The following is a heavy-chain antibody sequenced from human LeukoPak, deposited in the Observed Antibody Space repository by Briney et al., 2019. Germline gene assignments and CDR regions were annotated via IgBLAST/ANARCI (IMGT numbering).Heavy chain of an antibody. Sequence: PGGSLRPSCAASGFTFSSYGMHWVRQAPGKGLEWVAVISYDGSNKYYADSVKGRFTISRDNSKNTLYLQMNSLRAEDTAVYYCAKWEDTAMVGGAFDIWGQGTMVTVSS. CDR2: ISYDGSNK. CDR3: AKWEDTAMVGGAFDI. CDR1: GFTFSSYG. V-gene: IGHV3-30*18. J-gene: IGHJ3*02. D-gene: IGHD5-18*01.